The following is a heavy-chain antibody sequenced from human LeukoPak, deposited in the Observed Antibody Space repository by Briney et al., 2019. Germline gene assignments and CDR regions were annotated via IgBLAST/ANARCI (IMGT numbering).Heavy chain of an antibody. D-gene: IGHD1-26*01. CDR1: GFTFSSYA. CDR3: AKGDWELGSTGYFDY. CDR2: ISYDGSSK. Sequence: GRSLRLSCAASGFTFSSYAMHWVRQAPGKGLEWVAVISYDGSSKYYADSVKGRFTISRDNSKNTLHVQMNSLRPEDTAVYYCAKGDWELGSTGYFDYWGQGTLVTVSS. J-gene: IGHJ4*02. V-gene: IGHV3-30*18.